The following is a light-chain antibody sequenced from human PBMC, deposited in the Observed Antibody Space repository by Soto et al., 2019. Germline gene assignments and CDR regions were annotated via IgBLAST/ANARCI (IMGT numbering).Light chain of an antibody. V-gene: IGKV3-20*01. CDR2: DAS. J-gene: IGKJ5*01. Sequence: EIVLTQSPGTLSLSPGERATLSCRASQTVPRSYLAWYQQRPGQAPSLLIYDASTRAFGIPDRFSGSESGTDFSLTISSLEPEDFAVYYCHQYASSPLTFGQGTRLEI. CDR3: HQYASSPLT. CDR1: QTVPRSY.